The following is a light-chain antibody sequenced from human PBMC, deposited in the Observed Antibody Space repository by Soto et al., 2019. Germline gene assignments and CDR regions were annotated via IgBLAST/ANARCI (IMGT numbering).Light chain of an antibody. V-gene: IGKV3-20*01. Sequence: EIVLTQSPGTLSLSPGERATLSCRASQSVSSNYLTWYQQKPGQAPRLLIHGASSRATGIPDRFSGSGSGTDFTLTIRSLEPEDFAVYYGQQYGSSPFTFGPGTKVDIK. CDR1: QSVSSNY. J-gene: IGKJ3*01. CDR3: QQYGSSPFT. CDR2: GAS.